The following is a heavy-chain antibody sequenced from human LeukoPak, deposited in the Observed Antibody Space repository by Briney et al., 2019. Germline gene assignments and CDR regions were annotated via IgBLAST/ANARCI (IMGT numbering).Heavy chain of an antibody. V-gene: IGHV3-21*01. J-gene: IGHJ5*02. CDR2: ISSSSSYI. CDR3: ARDGRFAAAGANWFDP. CDR1: GFTFSAYA. Sequence: GGSLRLSCEASGFTFSAYAMTWVRQAPGKGLEWVSSISSSSSYIYYADSVKGRFTISRDNAKNSLYLQMNSLRAEDTAVYYCARDGRFAAAGANWFDPWGQGTLVTVSS. D-gene: IGHD6-13*01.